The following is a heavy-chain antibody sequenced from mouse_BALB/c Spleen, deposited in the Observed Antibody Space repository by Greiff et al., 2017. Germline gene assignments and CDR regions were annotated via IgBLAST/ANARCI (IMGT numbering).Heavy chain of an antibody. CDR2: INPSSGYT. D-gene: IGHD2-14*01. J-gene: IGHJ4*01. V-gene: IGHV1-4*01. Sequence: QVQLKQSGAELARPGASVKMSCKASGYTFTSYTMHWVKQRPGQGLEWIGYINPSSGYTNYNQKFKDKATLTADKSSSTAYMQLSSLTSEDSAVYYCARSPYYRYGMDYWGQGTSVTVSS. CDR3: ARSPYYRYGMDY. CDR1: GYTFTSYT.